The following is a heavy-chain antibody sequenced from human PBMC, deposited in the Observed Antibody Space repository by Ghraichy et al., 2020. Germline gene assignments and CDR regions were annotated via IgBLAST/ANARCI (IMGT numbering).Heavy chain of an antibody. V-gene: IGHV3-11*01. CDR2: ISSSGSTI. J-gene: IGHJ6*02. CDR1: GFTFSDYY. Sequence: SCAASGFTFSDYYMSWIRQAPGKGLEWVSYISSSGSTIYYADSVKGRFTISRDNAKNSLYLQMNSLRAEDTAVYYCARDGGCSSHLGCYYYGMDVWGQGTTVTVSS. D-gene: IGHD6-6*01. CDR3: ARDGGCSSHLGCYYYGMDV.